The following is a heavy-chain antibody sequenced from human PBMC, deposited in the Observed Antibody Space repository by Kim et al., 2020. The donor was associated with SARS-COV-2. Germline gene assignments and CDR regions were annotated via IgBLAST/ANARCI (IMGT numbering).Heavy chain of an antibody. CDR2: ISSSSSTI. D-gene: IGHD3-22*01. Sequence: GGSLRLSCAASGFTFSSYSMNWVRQAPGKGLEWVSYISSSSSTIYYADSVKGRFTISRDNAKNSLYLQMNSLRDEDTAVYYCATTYYYDSSGPLPGYWGQGTLVTVSS. CDR1: GFTFSSYS. CDR3: ATTYYYDSSGPLPGY. V-gene: IGHV3-48*02. J-gene: IGHJ4*02.